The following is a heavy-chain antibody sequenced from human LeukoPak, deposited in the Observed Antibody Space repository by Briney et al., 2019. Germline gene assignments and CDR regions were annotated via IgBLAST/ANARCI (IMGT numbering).Heavy chain of an antibody. J-gene: IGHJ4*02. V-gene: IGHV4-34*01. CDR3: ARLVGGYSYRN. Sequence: SETLSLTCAVYGGSFSGYYWSWIRQPPGKGLEWIGEINHSGSTNYNPSLKSRVTISVDTSKNQFSLKLSSVTAADTAVYYCARLVGGYSYRNWGQGTLATVSS. D-gene: IGHD5-18*01. CDR1: GGSFSGYY. CDR2: INHSGST.